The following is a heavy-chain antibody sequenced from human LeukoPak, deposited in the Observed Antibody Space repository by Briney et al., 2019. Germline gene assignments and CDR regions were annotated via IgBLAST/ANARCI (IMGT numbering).Heavy chain of an antibody. Sequence: SETLSLTCTVSGGSISSYYWSWIRQPAGKGLEWIGRIYTSGSTNYNPPLKSRVTMSVDTSKNQFSLKLSSVTAADTAVYYCARSAYSALYYFDYWGQGTLVTVSS. CDR3: ARSAYSALYYFDY. D-gene: IGHD4-11*01. CDR2: IYTSGST. V-gene: IGHV4-4*07. J-gene: IGHJ4*02. CDR1: GGSISSYY.